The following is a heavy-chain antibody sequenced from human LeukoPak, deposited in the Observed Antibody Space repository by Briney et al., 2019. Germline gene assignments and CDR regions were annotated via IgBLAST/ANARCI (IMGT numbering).Heavy chain of an antibody. V-gene: IGHV4-34*01. CDR2: INHSGST. CDR3: ASPGYSYGSFDY. CDR1: GGSFSGYY. Sequence: AETLSLTCAVYGGSFSGYYWSWIRQPPGKGLEWIGEINHSGSTNYNPSLKSPVTISVATSKNQFSLKLSSVTAADTAVYYCASPGYSYGSFDYWGQGTLVTVSS. J-gene: IGHJ4*02. D-gene: IGHD5-18*01.